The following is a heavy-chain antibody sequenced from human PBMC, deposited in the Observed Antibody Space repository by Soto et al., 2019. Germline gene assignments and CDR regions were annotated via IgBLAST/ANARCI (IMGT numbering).Heavy chain of an antibody. V-gene: IGHV3-20*01. CDR3: ARGEAFGGVIVSKGLFDI. CDR1: GFTFDDYG. CDR2: INWNGGST. J-gene: IGHJ3*02. Sequence: EVQLVESGGGVVRPGGSLRLSCAASGFTFDDYGMSWVRQAPGKGLEWGSGINWNGGSTGYADSVKGRFTISRDNAKNSLYLQMNSLRAEDTALYHCARGEAFGGVIVSKGLFDIWGQGTMVTVSS. D-gene: IGHD3-16*02.